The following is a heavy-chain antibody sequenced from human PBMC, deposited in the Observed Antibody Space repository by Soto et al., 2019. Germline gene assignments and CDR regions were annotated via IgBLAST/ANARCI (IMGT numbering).Heavy chain of an antibody. Sequence: SETLSLTCTVYGGSISSGDYYWSWIRQPPGKGLEWIGYIYYSGSTYYNPSLKSRVTISVDTSKNQFSLKLSSVTAADTAVYYCARASYDYYYYGMDVWGQGTTVTVSS. V-gene: IGHV4-30-4*01. J-gene: IGHJ6*02. CDR3: ARASYDYYYYGMDV. CDR1: GGSISSGDYY. CDR2: IYYSGST. D-gene: IGHD3-16*01.